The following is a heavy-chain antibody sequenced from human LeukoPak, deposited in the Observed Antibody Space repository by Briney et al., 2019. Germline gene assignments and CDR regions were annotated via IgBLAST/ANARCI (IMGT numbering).Heavy chain of an antibody. D-gene: IGHD3/OR15-3a*01. V-gene: IGHV4-4*08. CDR3: ARGKDFWTGYYSGNVSSAFDY. CDR1: RDSISSYY. CDR2: VYSGGTT. Sequence: PSETLSLTCTVSRDSISSYYWTWIRQSPGKGLEWIGFVYSGGTTNHNPSLKSRVTVSIDTSKNQFYLKLKSVTATDTAVYYCARGKDFWTGYYSGNVSSAFDYWGQGMQVIVSS. J-gene: IGHJ4*02.